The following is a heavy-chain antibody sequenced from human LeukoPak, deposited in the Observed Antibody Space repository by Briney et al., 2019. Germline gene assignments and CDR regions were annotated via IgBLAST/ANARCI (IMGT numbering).Heavy chain of an antibody. J-gene: IGHJ4*02. CDR2: IYPGDSDT. CDR1: GYSFTTYW. V-gene: IGHV5-51*01. Sequence: GESLKISCKGSGYSFTTYWIAWVRQMPGKGLEWMGIIYPGDSDTRYSPSFQGQVTISADRSISTAYLQWSSLKASDTAMYYCARLPVALSVDYWGQGTLVTVSS. CDR3: ARLPVALSVDY. D-gene: IGHD3-16*02.